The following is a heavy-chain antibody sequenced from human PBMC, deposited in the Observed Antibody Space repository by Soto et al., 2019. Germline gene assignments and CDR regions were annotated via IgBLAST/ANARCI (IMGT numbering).Heavy chain of an antibody. Sequence: PSETLSLTRTVSGDSISSSTYYCGWIRQPPGKGLEWIGCIYHTGTTYYNPSLKSRVTISVDTSKNQFSLKLSSVTAADTAVYYCARPYFSSSSMFDYWGQGTLVTVSS. CDR1: GDSISSSTYY. V-gene: IGHV4-39*01. CDR3: ARPYFSSSSMFDY. J-gene: IGHJ4*02. D-gene: IGHD6-6*01. CDR2: IYHTGTT.